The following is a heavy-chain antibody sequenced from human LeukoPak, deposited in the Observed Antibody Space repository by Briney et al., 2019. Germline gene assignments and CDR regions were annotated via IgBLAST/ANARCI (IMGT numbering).Heavy chain of an antibody. J-gene: IGHJ3*02. D-gene: IGHD3-22*01. CDR3: ARAYYYDSSGYYTDAFDI. Sequence: GGSVKVSCKASVYTFTGYYMHWVRQAPAQGRGWVGWINPNSGGTNYAQKSQCRVNMIRDTSISTAYMELSRLRSDDTAVYYCARAYYYDSSGYYTDAFDIWGQGTMVTVTS. CDR2: INPNSGGT. V-gene: IGHV1-2*02. CDR1: VYTFTGYY.